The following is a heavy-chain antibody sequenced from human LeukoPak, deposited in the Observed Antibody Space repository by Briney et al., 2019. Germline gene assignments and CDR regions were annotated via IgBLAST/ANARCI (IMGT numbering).Heavy chain of an antibody. CDR1: GYTFTGYY. CDR3: ARSGNRRSIFDY. D-gene: IGHD2/OR15-2a*01. J-gene: IGHJ4*02. CDR2: INPNSGGT. Sequence: ASVTVSCKASGYTFTGYYMHWVRQAPGQGLEWMGWINPNSGGTNYAQKFQGRVTMTRHTSITTAYMELSRLRSDDTAVYYCARSGNRRSIFDYWGQGTLVTVSS. V-gene: IGHV1-2*02.